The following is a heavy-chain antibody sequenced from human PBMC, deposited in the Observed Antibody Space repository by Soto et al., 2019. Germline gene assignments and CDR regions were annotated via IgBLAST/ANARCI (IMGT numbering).Heavy chain of an antibody. D-gene: IGHD3-3*01. CDR3: AGSRRNDDFWSDPQLGDGMDV. CDR2: ISSTSSAI. CDR1: GFTFSHYE. J-gene: IGHJ6*02. Sequence: EVQLVESGGGLVQPGGSLRLSCAASGFTFSHYEMNWVRQAPGKGLEWLSFISSTSSAIYYADSVKGRFTISRDNGKKSLYLQMNSLRAEDTAVYYCAGSRRNDDFWSDPQLGDGMDVWGQGTTVTVSS. V-gene: IGHV3-48*03.